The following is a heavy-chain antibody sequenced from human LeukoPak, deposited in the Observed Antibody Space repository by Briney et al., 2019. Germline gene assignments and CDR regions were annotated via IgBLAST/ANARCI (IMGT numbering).Heavy chain of an antibody. CDR1: GGSFSRYY. CDR3: ARGLYSYGTLFDY. D-gene: IGHD5-18*01. J-gene: IGHJ4*02. V-gene: IGHV4-34*01. Sequence: SETLSLTCAVYGGSFSRYYWSWIRQPPGKGLEWIGEINHSGSTNYNPSLKSRVTISVDTSKNQFSLKLSSVTAADTAVYYCARGLYSYGTLFDYWGQGTLVTVSS. CDR2: INHSGST.